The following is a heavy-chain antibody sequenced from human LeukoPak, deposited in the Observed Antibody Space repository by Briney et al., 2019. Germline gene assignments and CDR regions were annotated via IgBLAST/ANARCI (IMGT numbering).Heavy chain of an antibody. CDR3: ARDQAHGATHFDL. J-gene: IGHJ4*02. CDR2: ISVFLGNT. Sequence: GASVKVSCKASGYTFTSYGISWVRQAPGQGLEWMGWISVFLGNTNYVQKFQGRVTMTTDTSSSTAYMELRSLRSDDTAVYFCARDQAHGATHFDLWGQGTLVTVSS. V-gene: IGHV1-18*01. D-gene: IGHD5-24*01. CDR1: GYTFTSYG.